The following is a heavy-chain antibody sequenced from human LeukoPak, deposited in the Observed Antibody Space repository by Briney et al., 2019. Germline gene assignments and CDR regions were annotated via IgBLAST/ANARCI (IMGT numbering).Heavy chain of an antibody. D-gene: IGHD4-17*01. CDR2: IYSSGST. V-gene: IGHV4-39*01. J-gene: IGHJ5*02. CDR1: GGSISSSYYY. CDR3: ARHYGP. Sequence: NSSETLSLTCTVSGGSISSSYYYWGWIRQPPGKGLEWIGSIYSSGSTYYNPSLKSRVTISVDTSKNQFSLKLTSVTAADTAVYDCARHYGPWGQGTLVTVSS.